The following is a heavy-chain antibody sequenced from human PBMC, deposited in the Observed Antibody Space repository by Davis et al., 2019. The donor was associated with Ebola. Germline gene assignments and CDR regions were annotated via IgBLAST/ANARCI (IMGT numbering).Heavy chain of an antibody. CDR1: GFTFSDYP. CDR3: ARGLQLGVLDF. D-gene: IGHD3-16*01. Sequence: PGGSLRLSCAASGFTFSDYPMHWVRQAPGKGLEYVSVISSNGGSTYYADSVKGRFTISRDNSKNTLYLQMGGLRAEDMAVYYCARGLQLGVLDFWGQGTLVTVSS. V-gene: IGHV3-64*02. J-gene: IGHJ4*02. CDR2: ISSNGGST.